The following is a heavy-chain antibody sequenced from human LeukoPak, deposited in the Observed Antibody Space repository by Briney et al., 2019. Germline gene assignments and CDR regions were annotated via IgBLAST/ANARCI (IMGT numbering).Heavy chain of an antibody. CDR3: ARDFRITYYYGSGSYYLDY. V-gene: IGHV3-7*01. CDR1: GFTFSSYW. D-gene: IGHD3-10*01. CDR2: IKQDGSEK. Sequence: GGSLRLSCAASGFTFSSYWISWVRQAPGKGLEWEANIKQDGSEKYYVDSVKGRFTISRDNAKNSLYLQMNSLRAEDTAVYYCARDFRITYYYGSGSYYLDYWGQGTLVTVSS. J-gene: IGHJ4*02.